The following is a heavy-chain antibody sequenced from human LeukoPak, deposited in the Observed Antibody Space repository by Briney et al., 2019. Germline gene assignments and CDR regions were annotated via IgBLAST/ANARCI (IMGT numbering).Heavy chain of an antibody. Sequence: ASVKVSCKASGYTFTSYGISWVRQAPGQGLEWMGWISAYNGNTNYAQKLQGRVTMTTDTSTSTAYMELRSLRPDDTAVYYCASIAAAGTGVPYYYYGMDVWGQGTTVTVSS. CDR1: GYTFTSYG. CDR2: ISAYNGNT. CDR3: ASIAAAGTGVPYYYYGMDV. D-gene: IGHD6-13*01. J-gene: IGHJ6*02. V-gene: IGHV1-18*01.